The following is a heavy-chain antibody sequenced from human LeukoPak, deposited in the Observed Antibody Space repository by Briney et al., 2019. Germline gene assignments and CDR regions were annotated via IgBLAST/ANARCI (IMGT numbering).Heavy chain of an antibody. J-gene: IGHJ3*02. CDR1: GYSISSGYY. CDR3: ARVCSSTSCYNYDYVWGSYRFLGAFDI. CDR2: IYHSGST. V-gene: IGHV4-38-2*01. Sequence: PSETLSLTCALSGYSISSGYYWGWIRQPPGKGLEWIGSIYHSGSTYYNPSLKSRVTISVDTSKNQFSLKVSSVTAADTAVYYCARVCSSTSCYNYDYVWGSYRFLGAFDIWGQGTMVTVSS. D-gene: IGHD3-16*02.